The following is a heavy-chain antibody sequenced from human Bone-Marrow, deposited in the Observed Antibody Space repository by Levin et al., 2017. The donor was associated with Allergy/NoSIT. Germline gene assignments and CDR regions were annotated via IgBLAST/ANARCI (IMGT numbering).Heavy chain of an antibody. J-gene: IGHJ4*02. CDR1: GFSVGNNY. Sequence: GESLKISCLVSGFSVGNNYMTWVRQSPGRGLEWLSVIQTGGSTHYADSVRGRFTISRDNSKNTLSLQMTSLRVEDTAIYFCAREDGDGYSDHWGQGARVTVSS. CDR2: IQTGGST. D-gene: IGHD5-24*01. CDR3: AREDGDGYSDH. V-gene: IGHV3-53*01.